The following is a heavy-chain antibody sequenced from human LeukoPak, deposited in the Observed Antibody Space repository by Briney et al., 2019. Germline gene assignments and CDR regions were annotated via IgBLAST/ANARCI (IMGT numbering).Heavy chain of an antibody. CDR1: GASISIDH. Sequence: SDTLSLTCAVSGASISIDHWNWIRQLPGKGLEWIGNVDYNGATKYNPSLQSRITISLDTCNNQFSLTLTSVTAAETALYFCTRGYYEAFDYWGQGRLVTVSS. V-gene: IGHV4-59*07. J-gene: IGHJ4*02. D-gene: IGHD3-16*01. CDR2: VDYNGAT. CDR3: TRGYYEAFDY.